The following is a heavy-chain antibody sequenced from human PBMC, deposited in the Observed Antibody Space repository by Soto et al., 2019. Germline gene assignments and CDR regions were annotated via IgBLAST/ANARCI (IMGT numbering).Heavy chain of an antibody. CDR2: IYPSDSDT. CDR1: GYPFSYFW. Sequence: GESLKISCEGSGYPFSYFWIAWVRQMPGKGLEWMGIIYPSDSDTRYSPSFQGQVTISADKSISTAYLQWSSLKASDTAMYYCARLDSNFGSYYYYGLDVWGQGTTVTVSS. D-gene: IGHD4-4*01. J-gene: IGHJ6*02. CDR3: ARLDSNFGSYYYYGLDV. V-gene: IGHV5-51*01.